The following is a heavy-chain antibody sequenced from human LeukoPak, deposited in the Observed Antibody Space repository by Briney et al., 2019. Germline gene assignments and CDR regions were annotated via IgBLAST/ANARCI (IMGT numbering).Heavy chain of an antibody. D-gene: IGHD5-12*01. J-gene: IGHJ4*02. V-gene: IGHV3-21*01. CDR3: ARDQIVATTPDY. CDR2: ISSSSYI. Sequence: PGGSLRLSCAASGFTFSSYSMNWVRQAPGKGLEWVSSISSSSYIYYADSVKGRFTISRDNAKNSLYLQMNSLRAEDTAVYYCARDQIVATTPDYWGQGTLVTVSS. CDR1: GFTFSSYS.